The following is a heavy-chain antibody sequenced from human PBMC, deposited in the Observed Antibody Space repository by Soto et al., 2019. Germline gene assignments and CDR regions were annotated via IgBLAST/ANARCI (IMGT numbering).Heavy chain of an antibody. Sequence: PSETLSLTCAVYGGSFSGYYWSWIRQPPGKGLEWIGEINHSGSTNYNPSLKSRVTISVDTSKNQFSLKLSSVTAADTAVYYCAREGGSGSYYTNWFDPWGQGTLVTVSS. V-gene: IGHV4-34*01. D-gene: IGHD3-10*01. CDR1: GGSFSGYY. CDR2: INHSGST. CDR3: AREGGSGSYYTNWFDP. J-gene: IGHJ5*02.